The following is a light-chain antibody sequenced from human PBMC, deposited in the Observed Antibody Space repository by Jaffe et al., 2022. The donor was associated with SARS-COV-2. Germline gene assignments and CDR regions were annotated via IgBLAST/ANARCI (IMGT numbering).Light chain of an antibody. V-gene: IGLV7-46*01. J-gene: IGLJ3*02. CDR3: LLDYGGARV. CDR2: DTN. CDR1: TGAVAGGHF. Sequence: QAVVTQEPSLTVSPGGTVTLTCGSSTGAVAGGHFPYWFQQKPGQAPRTLIYDTNYRHSWTPQRFSGSLLGGKAALTVSGARPEDEADYFCLLDYGGARVFGGGTKLTVL.